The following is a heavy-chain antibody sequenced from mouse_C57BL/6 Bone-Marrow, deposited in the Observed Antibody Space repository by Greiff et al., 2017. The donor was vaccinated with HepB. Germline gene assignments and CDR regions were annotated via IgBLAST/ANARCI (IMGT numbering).Heavy chain of an antibody. CDR2: IWTGGGT. CDR3: AIWGVVANYAMDY. J-gene: IGHJ4*01. V-gene: IGHV2-9-1*01. CDR1: GFSFTSYA. D-gene: IGHD1-1*01. Sequence: VQLQESGPGLVAPSQSLSITCTVSGFSFTSYAISWVRQPPGKGLEWLGVIWTGGGTNYNSALKSRLSISKDNSKSQVFLKMNSLQTDDTARYYCAIWGVVANYAMDYWGQGTSVTVSS.